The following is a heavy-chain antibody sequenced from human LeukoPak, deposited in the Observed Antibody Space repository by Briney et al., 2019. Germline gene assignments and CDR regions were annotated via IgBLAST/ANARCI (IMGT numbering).Heavy chain of an antibody. D-gene: IGHD3-10*01. CDR3: ARGGDTFDY. V-gene: IGHV3-23*01. Sequence: PGGSLRLSCVGSGFTFNNYAMSWVRQAPGKGLEWVSAISDSGGSTYYADSVKGRFTISRDNSKSTLYLQMNSLRAEDTAVYYCARGGDTFDYWGQGTLVTVSS. CDR1: GFTFNNYA. J-gene: IGHJ4*02. CDR2: ISDSGGST.